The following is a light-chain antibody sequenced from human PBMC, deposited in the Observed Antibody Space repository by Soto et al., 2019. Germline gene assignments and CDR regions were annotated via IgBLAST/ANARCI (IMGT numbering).Light chain of an antibody. CDR1: SGNIVSNY. Sequence: NFMLTQPHSVSESPGKTVTISCTRSSGNIVSNYVQWYQQRPGSSPTTVLYEDDDRPSGVPDRFSGSIDTSSNSASLTISGLKTEDEADYYCQSYDADILIFGGGTKLTVL. CDR3: QSYDADILI. V-gene: IGLV6-57*01. CDR2: EDD. J-gene: IGLJ2*01.